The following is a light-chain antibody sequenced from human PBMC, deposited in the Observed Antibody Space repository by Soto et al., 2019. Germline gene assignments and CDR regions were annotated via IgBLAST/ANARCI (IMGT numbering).Light chain of an antibody. CDR2: EVS. CDR3: SSYAASSNYV. Sequence: QSVLTQPPSASGSPGQSVAISCTGTSSDVGGYNSVSWYQQHPGKAPKLMIYEVSKRPSGVPDRFSGSMSGNTASLTVSELQAEDEADYYCSSYAASSNYVFGTGTKVTVL. V-gene: IGLV2-8*01. CDR1: SSDVGGYNS. J-gene: IGLJ1*01.